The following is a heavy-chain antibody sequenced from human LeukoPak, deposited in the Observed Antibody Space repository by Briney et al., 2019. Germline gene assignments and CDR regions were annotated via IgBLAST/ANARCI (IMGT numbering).Heavy chain of an antibody. D-gene: IGHD3-22*01. CDR1: GFTFSGYA. J-gene: IGHJ4*02. CDR2: ISGSGLTT. Sequence: GGSLRLSCAASGFTFSGYAMSRVRQAPGKGVEWVSGISGSGLTTYYADSVKGRFTISRDNSKNTLYLQMNSLRAEGTAVYYCAKGYLYDSSAYYFDYWGQGTLVTVSS. V-gene: IGHV3-23*01. CDR3: AKGYLYDSSAYYFDY.